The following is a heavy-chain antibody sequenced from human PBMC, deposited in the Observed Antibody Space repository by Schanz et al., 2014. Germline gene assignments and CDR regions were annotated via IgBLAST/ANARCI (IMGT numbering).Heavy chain of an antibody. V-gene: IGHV3-23*04. CDR3: VSSGSYSSYAF. CDR2: ISGSGGNT. Sequence: EVQLVESGGGLVQPGGSLRLSCAAPGFTLSNYAMHWVRQTPGKGLEWVSIISGSGGNTYYADAVRGRFTISRDNSKTTVYLQMNSLRAEDTAVYHCVSSGSYSSYAFWGQGTLVTVSS. J-gene: IGHJ4*02. D-gene: IGHD3-10*01. CDR1: GFTLSNYA.